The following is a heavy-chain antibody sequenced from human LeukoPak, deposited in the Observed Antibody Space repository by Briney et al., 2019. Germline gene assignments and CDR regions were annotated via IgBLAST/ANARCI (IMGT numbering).Heavy chain of an antibody. CDR1: GYTFTGYY. D-gene: IGHD3-10*01. CDR3: ARGRRYGSGSYSDLDY. CDR2: INPNSGGT. J-gene: IGHJ4*02. Sequence: ASVKVSCKASGYTFTGYYMHWVRQAPGQGLEWMGWINPNSGGTNYAQKFQGRVTMTRDTSISTAYMELSRLRSDDTAVYYCARGRRYGSGSYSDLDYWGQGTLVTVSS. V-gene: IGHV1-2*02.